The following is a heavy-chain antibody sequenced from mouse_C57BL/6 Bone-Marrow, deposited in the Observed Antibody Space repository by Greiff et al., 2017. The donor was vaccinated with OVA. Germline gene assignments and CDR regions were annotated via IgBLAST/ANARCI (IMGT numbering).Heavy chain of an antibody. J-gene: IGHJ1*03. CDR1: GFTFSDYY. D-gene: IGHD1-1*01. CDR3: ARWGYGSSYWYCDV. Sequence: EVQRVESGGGLVQPGGSLKLSCAASGFTFSDYYMYWVRQTPEKRLEWVAYISNGGGSTYYPDTVKGRFTISRDNAKNTLYLQMSRLKSEDTAMYYCARWGYGSSYWYCDVWGTGTTVTVSS. V-gene: IGHV5-12*01. CDR2: ISNGGGST.